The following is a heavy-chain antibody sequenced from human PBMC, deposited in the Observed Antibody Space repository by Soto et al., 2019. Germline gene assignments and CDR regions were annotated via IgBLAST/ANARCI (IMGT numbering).Heavy chain of an antibody. V-gene: IGHV6-1*01. CDR2: TYYRSKWYN. CDR1: GDSVSSNSAA. Sequence: PSQTLSLTCAISGDSVSSNSAAWNWIRQSPSGGLEWLGRTYYRSKWYNDYAVSVKSRITINPDTSKNQFSLQLNSVTPEDTAVYYCARDSTWFGELLYYYYGMDVWGQGTTVTVSS. J-gene: IGHJ6*02. CDR3: ARDSTWFGELLYYYYGMDV. D-gene: IGHD3-10*01.